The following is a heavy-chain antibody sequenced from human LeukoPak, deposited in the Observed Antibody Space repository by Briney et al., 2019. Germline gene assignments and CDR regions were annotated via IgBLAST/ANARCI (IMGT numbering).Heavy chain of an antibody. D-gene: IGHD3-10*01. CDR2: IIPILGIA. CDR1: GGTFSSYA. CDR3: ARGGSGPWNWFDP. V-gene: IGHV1-69*04. J-gene: IGHJ5*02. Sequence: SVKVSCKASGGTFSSYAISWVRQAPGQGLEWMGRIIPILGIANYAQKFQGRVTITADKSTSTAYMELSSLRSEDTAVYYCARGGSGPWNWFDPWGQGTLVTVSS.